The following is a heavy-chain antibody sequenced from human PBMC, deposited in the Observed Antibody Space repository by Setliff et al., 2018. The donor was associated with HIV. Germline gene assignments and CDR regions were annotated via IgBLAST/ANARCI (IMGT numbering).Heavy chain of an antibody. CDR3: ARDPGITAAGTEYFDS. CDR1: GVSISNYY. CDR2: MYYSGNT. J-gene: IGHJ4*02. Sequence: SETLSLTCTVSGVSISNYYWSWIRQPPGKGLEWIGYMYYSGNTNYNPSLKSRVTISVDTSKSQFSLKLNSVTAADTAVYYCARDPGITAAGTEYFDSWGQGILVTVSS. D-gene: IGHD6-13*01. V-gene: IGHV4-59*01.